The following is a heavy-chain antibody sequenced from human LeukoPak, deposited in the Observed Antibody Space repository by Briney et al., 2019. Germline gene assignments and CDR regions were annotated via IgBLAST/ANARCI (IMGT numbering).Heavy chain of an antibody. CDR2: ISGSGGST. CDR3: AKEYYYDSSGRGLH. J-gene: IGHJ3*01. Sequence: GGSLRLSCAASGFTFSSYAMSWVRQAPGEGLEWVSAISGSGGSTYYADSVKGRFTISRDNSRNTLYLQMNSLRAEDTAVYYCAKEYYYDSSGRGLHWGQGTMVTVSS. CDR1: GFTFSSYA. D-gene: IGHD3-22*01. V-gene: IGHV3-23*01.